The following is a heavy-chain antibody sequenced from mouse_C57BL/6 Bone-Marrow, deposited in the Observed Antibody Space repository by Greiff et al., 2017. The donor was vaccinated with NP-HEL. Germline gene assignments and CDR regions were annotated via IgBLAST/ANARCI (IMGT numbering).Heavy chain of an antibody. V-gene: IGHV1-64*01. CDR1: GYTFTSYW. Sequence: QVQLKQPGAELVKPGASVKLSCKASGYTFTSYWMHWVKQRPGQGLEWIGMIHPNSGSTNYNEKFKSKATLTVDKSSSTAYMQLSSLTSEDSAVYYCAPLYDGYYEGYWGQGTSVTVSS. J-gene: IGHJ4*01. CDR3: APLYDGYYEGY. CDR2: IHPNSGST. D-gene: IGHD2-3*01.